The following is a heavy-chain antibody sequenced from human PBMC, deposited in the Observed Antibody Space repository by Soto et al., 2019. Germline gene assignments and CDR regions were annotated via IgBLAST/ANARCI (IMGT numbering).Heavy chain of an antibody. V-gene: IGHV3-15*01. CDR2: IKSKTDGGTT. CDR3: TTDPRTSIWGSFRTFDY. J-gene: IGHJ4*02. Sequence: EVQLVESGGGLVKPGGSLRLSCAASGFTFSNAWMSWVRQAPGKGLEWVGRIKSKTDGGTTDYAAPVKGRFTISRDDSRKTLYLQMNSLNPEDAAVYYSTTDPRTSIWGSFRTFDYWGQGTLVTASS. CDR1: GFTFSNAW. D-gene: IGHD3-16*02.